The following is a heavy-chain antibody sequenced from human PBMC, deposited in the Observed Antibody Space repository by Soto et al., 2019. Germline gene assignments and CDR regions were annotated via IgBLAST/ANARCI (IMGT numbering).Heavy chain of an antibody. J-gene: IGHJ6*02. CDR1: GFTFSSST. V-gene: IGHV3-21*02. CDR3: AKLVEVVPAYYYYGMDV. CDR2: ISSTSSYI. D-gene: IGHD2-15*01. Sequence: EVQLVESGGGLVKPGGSLRLSCAASGFTFSSSTMNWVRQAPGKGLEWVSSISSTSSYIYYADSVKGRFTISRDNAKNSLYLQMNSLRAEDTAVYYCAKLVEVVPAYYYYGMDVWGQGTTVTVSS.